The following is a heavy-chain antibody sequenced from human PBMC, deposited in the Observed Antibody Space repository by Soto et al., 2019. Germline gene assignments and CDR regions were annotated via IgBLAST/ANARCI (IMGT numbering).Heavy chain of an antibody. CDR3: AHAYGGRSLY. Sequence: QITLKESGPTLVKPTQTLTLTCTFSGFSLTTYRVGVGWIRQPPGEALEWLAVIYWDDSKTYRPSLESRLTITTDTSKIQVALTMTNMDSLDTATYYCAHAYGGRSLYWGQGTLVTVSS. CDR2: IYWDDSK. V-gene: IGHV2-5*02. J-gene: IGHJ4*02. D-gene: IGHD1-26*01. CDR1: GFSLTTYRVG.